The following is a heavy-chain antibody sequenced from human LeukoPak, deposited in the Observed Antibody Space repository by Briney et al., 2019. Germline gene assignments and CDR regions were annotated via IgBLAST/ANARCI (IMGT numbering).Heavy chain of an antibody. CDR2: IDSSSRII. CDR1: GFTLSDYS. J-gene: IGHJ4*02. V-gene: IGHV3-48*04. Sequence: PGGSLRLSCAASGFTLSDYSMNWVRQAPGKGLEWISFIDSSSRIIFYEESVKGRFTISRDNAKNSLFLQMNSLRAEDTAVYYCATSSDAPGNNWGQGTLVTVSS. D-gene: IGHD2-2*01. CDR3: ATSSDAPGNN.